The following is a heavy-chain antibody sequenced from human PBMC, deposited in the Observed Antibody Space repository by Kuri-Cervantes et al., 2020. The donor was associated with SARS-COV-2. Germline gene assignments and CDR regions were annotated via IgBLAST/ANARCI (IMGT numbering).Heavy chain of an antibody. CDR2: INTNTGNP. Sequence: ASVQVSCKASGYTFATYVINWVRQAPGQGLEWLGGINTNTGNPTYAQGFTGRFVFSLDTSVSTAYLQISSLKAEDTAVYYCARPSGSYFANWGKGTLVTVSS. CDR1: GYTFATYV. D-gene: IGHD1-26*01. J-gene: IGHJ4*02. V-gene: IGHV7-4-1*02. CDR3: ARPSGSYFAN.